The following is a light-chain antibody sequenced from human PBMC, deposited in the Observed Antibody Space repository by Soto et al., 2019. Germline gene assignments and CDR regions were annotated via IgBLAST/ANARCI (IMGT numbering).Light chain of an antibody. CDR3: QQYNSYLYT. J-gene: IGKJ2*01. V-gene: IGKV1-5*03. CDR2: KAS. Sequence: DIPMTQSPSTLSASVGDRVTITCRAGQSISSWLAWYQQKPGKAPKLLIYKASSLESGVPSRFSGSGSGTEFTLTISSLQPDDFATYYCQQYNSYLYTFGQGTKLEIK. CDR1: QSISSW.